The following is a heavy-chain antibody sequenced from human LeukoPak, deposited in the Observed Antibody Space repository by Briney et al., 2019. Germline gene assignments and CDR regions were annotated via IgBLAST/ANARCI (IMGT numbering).Heavy chain of an antibody. D-gene: IGHD3-22*01. J-gene: IGHJ5*02. CDR1: GCSFGNYW. CDR2: VYPGDSST. V-gene: IGHV5-51*01. Sequence: GESLKISCRGSGCSFGNYWIAWVRQMPGKGLEWMGIVYPGDSSTKYSPSFQGQVPISVDRSINTAYLQWSSLTASDTAMYYCARLTDYYDSSGYYRNYNWFDPWGQGTLVTVSS. CDR3: ARLTDYYDSSGYYRNYNWFDP.